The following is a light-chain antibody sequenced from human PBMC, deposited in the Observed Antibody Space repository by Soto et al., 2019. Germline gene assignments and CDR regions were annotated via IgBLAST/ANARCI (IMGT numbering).Light chain of an antibody. CDR1: QSVRSSY. CDR3: QQYGSSPRT. J-gene: IGKJ2*02. Sequence: EIVLTQSPGTLSLSPGERATLSCRASQSVRSSYLAWYQQKPGQATRLLIYGASSRATGMPDRFSGSGSGTEFTLTISRLEPEDFAVYYCQQYGSSPRTFGQGSKVEIK. CDR2: GAS. V-gene: IGKV3-20*01.